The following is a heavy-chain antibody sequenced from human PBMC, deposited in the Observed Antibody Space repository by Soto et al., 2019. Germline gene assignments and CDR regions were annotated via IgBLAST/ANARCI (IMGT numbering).Heavy chain of an antibody. D-gene: IGHD3-10*01. J-gene: IGHJ6*02. CDR3: ARPTHGYYGSGSYYPYYGMDV. Sequence: PGGSLRLSWAASGFTFSSYAMSWGRQAPGKGLEWGSAISGSGGSTYYADSVKGRFTISRDNSKNTLYLQMNSLRAEDTAMYYCARPTHGYYGSGSYYPYYGMDVWGQGTTVTVSS. V-gene: IGHV3-23*01. CDR1: GFTFSSYA. CDR2: ISGSGGST.